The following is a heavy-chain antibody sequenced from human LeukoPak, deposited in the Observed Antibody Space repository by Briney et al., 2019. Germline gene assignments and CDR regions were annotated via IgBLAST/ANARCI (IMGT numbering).Heavy chain of an antibody. Sequence: PGGSLRLSCAASGFTFSSYWMSWVRQAPGKGLEWVANIKQDGSEKYYVDSVKGRFTISRDNAKNSLYLQMNSLRAEDTAVYYCARDSYYGYSYGYYYYYYMDVWGKGTTVTVSS. D-gene: IGHD5-18*01. CDR3: ARDSYYGYSYGYYYYYYMDV. CDR1: GFTFSSYW. J-gene: IGHJ6*03. CDR2: IKQDGSEK. V-gene: IGHV3-7*01.